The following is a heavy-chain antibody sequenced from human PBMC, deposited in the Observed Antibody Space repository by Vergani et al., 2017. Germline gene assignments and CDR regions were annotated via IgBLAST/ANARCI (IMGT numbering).Heavy chain of an antibody. D-gene: IGHD1-1*01. Sequence: QEQLVESGGGEVKPGRSLRISCSAAGFHISYYGVNCVRQPPGKGLGWVLVITYDGNKQNYADSEKGRFIIAIDNSKNTLYLEMNALRAEDTAVYYCARYFLTRVTTLDYYYMGVWGKGTTVTVAS. J-gene: IGHJ6*03. V-gene: IGHV3-30*03. CDR3: ARYFLTRVTTLDYYYMGV. CDR1: GFHISYYG. CDR2: ITYDGNKQ.